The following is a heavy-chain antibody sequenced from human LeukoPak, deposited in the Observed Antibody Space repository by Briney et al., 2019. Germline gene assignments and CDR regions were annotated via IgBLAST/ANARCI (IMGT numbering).Heavy chain of an antibody. V-gene: IGHV4-30-2*01. J-gene: IGHJ5*02. CDR2: IYHSGST. Sequence: PSQTLSLTCAVSGGSISSGGYSWSWIRQPPGKGLEWIGYIYHSGSTYYNPSLKSRVTISVDRSKNQFSLKLSSVTAADTAVYYCARGGSSTTGFDPWGQGTLVTVSS. CDR3: ARGGSSTTGFDP. CDR1: GGSISSGGYS. D-gene: IGHD2-2*01.